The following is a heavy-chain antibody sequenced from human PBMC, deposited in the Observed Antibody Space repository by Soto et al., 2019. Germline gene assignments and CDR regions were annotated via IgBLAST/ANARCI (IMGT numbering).Heavy chain of an antibody. CDR2: INHSGST. V-gene: IGHV4-34*01. CDR1: GGAFSDYY. Sequence: PSDTLSLTFALSGGAFSDYYWSWIRQPPGMGLEWIGEINHSGSTNYNPSLKSRVTISVDTSKNQFSLKLSSVTAADTAVYYCARAFYGSGSYNYYYYYAMDVWGQGTTVS. J-gene: IGHJ6*02. CDR3: ARAFYGSGSYNYYYYYAMDV. D-gene: IGHD3-10*01.